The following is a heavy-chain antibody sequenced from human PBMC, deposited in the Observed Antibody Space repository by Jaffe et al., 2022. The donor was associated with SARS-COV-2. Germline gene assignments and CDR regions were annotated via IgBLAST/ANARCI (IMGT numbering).Heavy chain of an antibody. CDR2: VSPDGTKK. CDR1: GFTFSNYP. CDR3: ARDGVAFGSGSYGPD. Sequence: QVHLAETGGGVVQPGRSLRLSCVASGFTFSNYPMHWVRQAPGKGLEWVAVVSPDGTKKNYAESVKGRFTVSRDNAKNTLYLQMSSLRAEDTAVYFCARDGVAFGSGSYGPDWGQGTLVTVSS. V-gene: IGHV3-30*04. D-gene: IGHD3-10*01. J-gene: IGHJ4*02.